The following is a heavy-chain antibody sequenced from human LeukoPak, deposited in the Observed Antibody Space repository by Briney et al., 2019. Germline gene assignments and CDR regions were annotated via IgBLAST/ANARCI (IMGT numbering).Heavy chain of an antibody. D-gene: IGHD1-26*01. V-gene: IGHV3-23*01. Sequence: GGSLRLSCAASGFTFSSYAMSWVRQAPGKGLEWVSAISGSGGSTYYADSVKGRFTISRDNSKNTLYLQMNSLRAEDTAVYYCAKASGSYGATTVGDYWGQGTLVTVSS. CDR3: AKASGSYGATTVGDY. CDR2: ISGSGGST. CDR1: GFTFSSYA. J-gene: IGHJ4*02.